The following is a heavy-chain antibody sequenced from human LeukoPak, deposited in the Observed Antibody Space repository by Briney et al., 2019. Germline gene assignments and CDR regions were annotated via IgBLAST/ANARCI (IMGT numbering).Heavy chain of an antibody. CDR3: ARADWDTAMIDY. D-gene: IGHD5-18*01. Sequence: GGSLRLSCAASGFTFSSYSMNWVRQAPGKGLEWVSSISSSSSYIYYADSVKGRVTISRDNAKNSLYLQMNSLRAEDTAVYYCARADWDTAMIDYWGQGTLVTVSS. J-gene: IGHJ4*02. V-gene: IGHV3-21*01. CDR2: ISSSSSYI. CDR1: GFTFSSYS.